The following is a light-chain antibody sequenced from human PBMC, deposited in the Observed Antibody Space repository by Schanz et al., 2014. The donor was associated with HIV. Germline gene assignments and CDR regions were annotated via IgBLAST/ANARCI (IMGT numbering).Light chain of an antibody. CDR1: TSNIGSNT. CDR2: NTN. V-gene: IGLV1-44*01. CDR3: AAWDDSLKGWV. J-gene: IGLJ3*02. Sequence: QSVLTQPPSASGTPGQSVTVSCSGSTSNIGSNTVDWFQQLPGTAPKLLIYNTNVRPSGVPDRFSGSKSGTSASLAISGLQSEDEADYYCAAWDDSLKGWVFGGGTKLTVL.